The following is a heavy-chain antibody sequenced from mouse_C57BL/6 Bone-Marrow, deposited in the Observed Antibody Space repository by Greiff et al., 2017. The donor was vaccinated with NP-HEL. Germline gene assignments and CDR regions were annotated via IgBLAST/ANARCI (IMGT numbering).Heavy chain of an antibody. CDR1: GYTFTRSW. V-gene: IGHV1-55*01. CDR2: LYPGSGST. CDR3: ARSELRY. J-gene: IGHJ2*01. Sequence: QVQLKQPGAELVKPGASVKMSCKASGYTFTRSWITWVKQRPGHGLEWIGDLYPGSGSTNYNEKFKSKATLTVDTSSSTAYMQLSSLTSEDSAVYYCARSELRYWGQGTTLTVSS. D-gene: IGHD1-1*01.